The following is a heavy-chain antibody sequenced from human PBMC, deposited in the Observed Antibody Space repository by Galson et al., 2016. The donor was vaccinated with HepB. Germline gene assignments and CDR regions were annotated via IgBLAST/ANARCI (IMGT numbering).Heavy chain of an antibody. Sequence: LRLSCAASGFTFSNYGMHWVRQAPGKGLEWVAVIYYDGSSKHHADSVKGRFTISRDNSKNTLYLQMNSLRAEDTAVYYCARTRLGIHTWSKYYYYGFDVWGQGTTVTVSS. D-gene: IGHD1-14*01. V-gene: IGHV3-33*01. CDR1: GFTFSNYG. J-gene: IGHJ6*02. CDR2: IYYDGSSK. CDR3: ARTRLGIHTWSKYYYYGFDV.